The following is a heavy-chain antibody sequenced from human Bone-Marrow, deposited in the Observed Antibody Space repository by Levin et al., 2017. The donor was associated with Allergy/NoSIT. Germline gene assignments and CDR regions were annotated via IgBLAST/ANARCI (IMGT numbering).Heavy chain of an antibody. CDR3: ASGHCTDGACLLDY. D-gene: IGHD2-8*01. CDR1: GGSFSTYY. V-gene: IGHV4-59*01. Sequence: PSETLSLTCSFSGGSFSTYYWNWIRQPPGKGLEWIGYIYYSGDTNSNPSLKSRATISLDTSKNQFSLSLSSVTAADTALYYCASGHCTDGACLLDYWGQGSLVTVSS. J-gene: IGHJ4*02. CDR2: IYYSGDT.